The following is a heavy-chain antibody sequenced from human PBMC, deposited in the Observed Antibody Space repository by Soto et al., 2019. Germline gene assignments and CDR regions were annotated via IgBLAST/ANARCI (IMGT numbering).Heavy chain of an antibody. J-gene: IGHJ6*02. Sequence: QVQLQESGPGLVKPSETLSLSCTVSGGSINSYYWSWIRQSPGKRMEWIGYVHHSWGSSYNPSLQRRVAISLDTSKSKFSLKVTSVTATDTAVYYCARQGFGPLHGLVDVWGQGTTVTVSS. CDR1: GGSINSYY. V-gene: IGHV4-59*08. CDR2: VHHSWGS. CDR3: ARQGFGPLHGLVDV. D-gene: IGHD3-10*01.